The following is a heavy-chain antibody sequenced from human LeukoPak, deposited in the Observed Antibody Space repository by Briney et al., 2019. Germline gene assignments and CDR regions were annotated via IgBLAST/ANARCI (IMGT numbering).Heavy chain of an antibody. D-gene: IGHD2-8*01. J-gene: IGHJ4*01. V-gene: IGHV3-11*01. CDR3: STDPRLLMY. CDR1: GFSIRDSY. Sequence: PGGSLRLSCVVSGFSIRDSYMTWIRQTPGKGLEWLAYISGSGSDIYFADSVKGRFTISRDNAKNSLYLQMNSLRPEDTALYYCSTDPRLLMYWGHGTLVTVSS. CDR2: ISGSGSDI.